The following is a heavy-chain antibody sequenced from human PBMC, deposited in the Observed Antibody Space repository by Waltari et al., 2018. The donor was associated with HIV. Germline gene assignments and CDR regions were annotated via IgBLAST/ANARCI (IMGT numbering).Heavy chain of an antibody. V-gene: IGHV3-30*18. Sequence: QVHLVESGGGAVQPGRSLRLSCTASGFSLNDYDTHWVRQAPGKGLEWVAVISFDGNNRYYGDSIKGRFIVSRDTSKNTLYLQMNSLRAEDTAVYYCAKVKPDYGDYLYYFDYWGQGTLATVSS. J-gene: IGHJ4*02. CDR3: AKVKPDYGDYLYYFDY. CDR1: GFSLNDYD. D-gene: IGHD4-17*01. CDR2: ISFDGNNR.